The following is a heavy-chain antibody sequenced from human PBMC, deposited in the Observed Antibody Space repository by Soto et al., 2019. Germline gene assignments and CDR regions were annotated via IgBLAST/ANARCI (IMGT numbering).Heavy chain of an antibody. V-gene: IGHV4-30-4*01. CDR1: GDTICSGVYS. CDR2: IYYSGST. J-gene: IGHJ4*02. D-gene: IGHD5-18*01. CDR3: ARDFKRYGSPPGPLEY. Sequence: LALASAFSGDTICSGVYSGCWIRTTPGKGLEWIGYIYYSGSTYYNPSLKSRVTISVDTSKNQFSLQLSSVTVADTAVYYCARDFKRYGSPPGPLEYWGLGTLVTVSS.